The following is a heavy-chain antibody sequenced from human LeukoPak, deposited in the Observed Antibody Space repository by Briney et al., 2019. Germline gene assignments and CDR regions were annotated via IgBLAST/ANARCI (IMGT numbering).Heavy chain of an antibody. J-gene: IGHJ4*02. CDR2: INPNSGGT. D-gene: IGHD6-19*01. CDR3: ARGYSSGWYEIDY. Sequence: ASVKVSCKASGYTFTGYYMHWVRQAPGQGLEWMGWINPNSGGTNYAQKSQGRVTMTRDTSISTAYMELSRLRSDDTAVYYCARGYSSGWYEIDYWGQGTLVTVSS. CDR1: GYTFTGYY. V-gene: IGHV1-2*02.